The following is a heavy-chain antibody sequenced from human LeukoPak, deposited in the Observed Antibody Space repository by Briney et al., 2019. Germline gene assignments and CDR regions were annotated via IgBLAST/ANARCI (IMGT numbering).Heavy chain of an antibody. CDR1: GYSISSGYY. Sequence: SETLSLTCTVSGYSISSGYYWGWIRQPPGKGLEWIGNIYHSGSTYYNPSLKSRVTISVDTSKNQFSLNLSSVTAADTAVYYCARAVPRYYDFWSDYYISYFDYWGQGTLVTVSS. J-gene: IGHJ4*02. CDR3: ARAVPRYYDFWSDYYISYFDY. V-gene: IGHV4-38-2*02. D-gene: IGHD3-3*01. CDR2: IYHSGST.